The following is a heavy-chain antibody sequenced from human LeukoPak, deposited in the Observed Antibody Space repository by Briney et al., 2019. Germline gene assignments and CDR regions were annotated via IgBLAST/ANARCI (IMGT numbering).Heavy chain of an antibody. J-gene: IGHJ4*02. D-gene: IGHD3-10*01. V-gene: IGHV3-73*01. CDR1: GFTFSGSA. Sequence: GGSLRLSCAASGFTFSGSAMHWVRQASGKGLEWVGRIRSKANSYATAYAASVKGRFTISRDDSKNTAYLQMNSLKTEDTAVYYCTRPAWFGGDYWGQGTLVTVSS. CDR3: TRPAWFGGDY. CDR2: IRSKANSYAT.